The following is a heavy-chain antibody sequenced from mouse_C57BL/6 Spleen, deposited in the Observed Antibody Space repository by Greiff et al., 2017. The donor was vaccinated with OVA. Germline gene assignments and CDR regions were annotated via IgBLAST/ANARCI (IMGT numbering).Heavy chain of an antibody. J-gene: IGHJ4*01. CDR3: ARNGYYAVDY. V-gene: IGHV5-17*01. CDR1: GFTFSDYG. Sequence: EVHLVESGGGLVKPGGSLKLSCAASGFTFSDYGMHWVRQAPEKGLEWVAYISSGSSNIYYADTVKGRFTISRDNAKNTLFLQMTSLRTEDTTMYYCARNGYYAVDYWGQGTSVTVSS. CDR2: ISSGSSNI.